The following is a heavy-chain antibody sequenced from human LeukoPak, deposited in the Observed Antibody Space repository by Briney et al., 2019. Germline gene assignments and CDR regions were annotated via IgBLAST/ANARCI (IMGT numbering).Heavy chain of an antibody. V-gene: IGHV3-23*01. D-gene: IGHD1-26*01. J-gene: IGHJ4*02. CDR3: ARNGGSYLQPTDY. Sequence: GGSLRLSCAASGFTFTTYAMSWVRQAPGKGLEWVSSITGSGDSTYYADSVKGRFTISRDNSKNTLYLQMNSLRAEDTAVYHCARNGGSYLQPTDYWGQGTLVTVSS. CDR2: ITGSGDST. CDR1: GFTFTTYA.